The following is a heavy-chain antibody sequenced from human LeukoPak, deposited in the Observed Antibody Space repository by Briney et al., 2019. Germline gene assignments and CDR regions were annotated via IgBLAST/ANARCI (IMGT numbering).Heavy chain of an antibody. CDR3: ARHSWPTAATNRPFDY. CDR2: IFPGDSDT. V-gene: IGHV5-51*01. CDR1: GYRFFTYW. D-gene: IGHD4-23*01. J-gene: IGHJ4*02. Sequence: GESLKISCQVSGYRFFTYWIGWVRQRPGEGLEWMGIIFPGDSDTRYSPSLQGQVTISADKSIDTAYLEWTSLKASDTAMYFCARHSWPTAATNRPFDYWGQGTLVAVSS.